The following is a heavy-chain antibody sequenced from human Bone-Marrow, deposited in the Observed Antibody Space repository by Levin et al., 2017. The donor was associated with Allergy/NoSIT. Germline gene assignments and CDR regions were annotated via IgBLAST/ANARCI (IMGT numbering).Heavy chain of an antibody. CDR1: GYTFTSYG. CDR3: ARMAPDIVVVPAAIVQPDAFDI. V-gene: IGHV1-18*01. CDR2: ISAYNGNT. J-gene: IGHJ3*02. Sequence: ASVKVSCKASGYTFTSYGISWVRQAPGQGLEWMGWISAYNGNTNYAQKLQGRVTMTTDTSTSTAYMELRSLRSDDTAVYYCARMAPDIVVVPAAIVQPDAFDIWGQGTMVTVSS. D-gene: IGHD2-2*01.